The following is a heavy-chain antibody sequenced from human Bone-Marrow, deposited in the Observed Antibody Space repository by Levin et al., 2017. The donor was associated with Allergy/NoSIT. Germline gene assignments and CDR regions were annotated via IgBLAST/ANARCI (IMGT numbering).Heavy chain of an antibody. Sequence: LSLTCAASGFTFSSYWMHWVRQAPGKGLVWVSRINNDGSSTNYADSVKGRFTISRDNAKNTLYLQMNNLRGDDTAVYYCARSSTPFDYWGQGTLVTVSS. CDR2: INNDGSST. CDR3: ARSSTPFDY. J-gene: IGHJ4*02. CDR1: GFTFSSYW. D-gene: IGHD2-2*01. V-gene: IGHV3-74*01.